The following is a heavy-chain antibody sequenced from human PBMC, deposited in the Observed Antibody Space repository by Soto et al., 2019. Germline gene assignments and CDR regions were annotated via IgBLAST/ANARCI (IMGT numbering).Heavy chain of an antibody. CDR2: INAGNGNT. D-gene: IGHD4-17*01. CDR3: ARVKDYGDYVSAFDI. Sequence: ASVKPSCKASGYSFTSYAMHWVRQAPGQRLEWMGWINAGNGNTKYSQKFQGRVTITRDTSASTAYMELSSLRSEDTAVYYCARVKDYGDYVSAFDIWGQRTMVTVSS. J-gene: IGHJ3*02. CDR1: GYSFTSYA. V-gene: IGHV1-3*01.